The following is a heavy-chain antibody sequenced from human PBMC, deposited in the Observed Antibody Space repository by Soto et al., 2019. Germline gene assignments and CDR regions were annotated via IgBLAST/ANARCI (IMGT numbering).Heavy chain of an antibody. Sequence: XVCLTLSCAASGITLRNYERNWVRQAPGKGLEWISKISGSNNNIYYADSVRGRFTISRDNAKNSLYLQMNSLRAEDTAIYYCASERLCGADCYFFDKWGQGTQVTVSS. D-gene: IGHD2-21*02. J-gene: IGHJ4*02. V-gene: IGHV3-48*03. CDR2: ISGSNNNI. CDR3: ASERLCGADCYFFDK. CDR1: GITLRNYE.